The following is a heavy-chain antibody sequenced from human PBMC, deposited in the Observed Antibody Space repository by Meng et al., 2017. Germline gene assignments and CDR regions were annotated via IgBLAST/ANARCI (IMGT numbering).Heavy chain of an antibody. Sequence: VRLQEAGPGLVKPSQTLSLTCTVSGGSISSGGYYWSWIRQHPGKGLEWIGYIYYSGSTYYNPSLKSRVTISVDTSKNQFSLKLSSVTAADTAVYYCARDNGLYSNTRDAFNIWGQGTMVTVSS. D-gene: IGHD2-8*01. CDR2: IYYSGST. CDR1: GGSISSGGYY. V-gene: IGHV4-31*03. CDR3: ARDNGLYSNTRDAFNI. J-gene: IGHJ3*02.